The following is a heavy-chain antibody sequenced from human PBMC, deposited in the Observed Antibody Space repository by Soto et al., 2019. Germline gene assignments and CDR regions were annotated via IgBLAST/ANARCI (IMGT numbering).Heavy chain of an antibody. D-gene: IGHD2-15*01. J-gene: IGHJ3*02. CDR2: ISSSGSTI. CDR1: GFTFSDYY. V-gene: IGHV3-11*01. CDR3: ARDYCSGGSCYPVGDAFDI. Sequence: PGGSLRLSCAASGFTFSDYYMSWIRQAPGKGLEWVSYISSSGSTIYYADSVKGRFTISRDSAKNSLYLQMNSLRAEDTAVYYCARDYCSGGSCYPVGDAFDIWGQGTMVTVS.